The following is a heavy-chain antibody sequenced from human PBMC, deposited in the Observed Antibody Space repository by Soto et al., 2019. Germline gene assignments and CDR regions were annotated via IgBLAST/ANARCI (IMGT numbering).Heavy chain of an antibody. Sequence: QVQLEQSGAEVKKPGSSVKVSCKASGGTLSDNGVAWLRQAPGQGLEWMGGTIPVFNTAKYAQKFQGRVTVTADKFTNIAYMELSSRRSEDTAFYFCARGVYGSGNYYPGASAFDIWGQGTMVIVSS. CDR3: ARGVYGSGNYYPGASAFDI. J-gene: IGHJ3*02. CDR2: TIPVFNTA. D-gene: IGHD3-10*01. CDR1: GGTLSDNG. V-gene: IGHV1-69*06.